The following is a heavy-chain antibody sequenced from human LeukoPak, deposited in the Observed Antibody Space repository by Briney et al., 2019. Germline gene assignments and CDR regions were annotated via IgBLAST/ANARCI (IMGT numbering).Heavy chain of an antibody. CDR1: GSSFTSYW. CDR3: ARASSSWYQNHYYYMDV. D-gene: IGHD6-13*01. Sequence: GESLKISCKGSGSSFTSYWIGWVRQMPGKGLEWMGIIYPGDSDTRYSPSFQGQVTISADKSISTAYLQWSSLKASDTAMYYCARASSSWYQNHYYYMDVWGKGTTVTVSS. V-gene: IGHV5-51*01. J-gene: IGHJ6*03. CDR2: IYPGDSDT.